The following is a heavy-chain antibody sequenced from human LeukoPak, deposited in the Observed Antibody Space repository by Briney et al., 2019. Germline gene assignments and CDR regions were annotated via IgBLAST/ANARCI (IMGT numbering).Heavy chain of an antibody. CDR3: ARGILRPDTAMVKGDY. J-gene: IGHJ4*02. CDR2: INRSGST. D-gene: IGHD5-18*01. Sequence: SETLSLTCAVYGGSFSGYYWSWIRQPPGKGLEWIGEINRSGSTNYNTSLKSRVTISVDTSKNQYSLKRSAVTAANTPVYNCARGILRPDTAMVKGDYWGQGTLVTVSS. V-gene: IGHV4-34*01. CDR1: GGSFSGYY.